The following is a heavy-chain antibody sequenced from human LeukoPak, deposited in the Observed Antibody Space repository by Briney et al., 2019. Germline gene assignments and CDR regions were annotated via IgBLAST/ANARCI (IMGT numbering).Heavy chain of an antibody. CDR3: AKGGGGRLIYYYYMDV. J-gene: IGHJ6*03. V-gene: IGHV3-48*04. Sequence: GGSLRLSCAASGFTFSSYSMNWVRQAPGKGLEWVSYISGHSSTIYYADSVKGRFTISRDNAKNSLYLQMNSLRAEDMALYYCAKGGGGRLIYYYYMDVWGKGTTVTVSS. CDR2: ISGHSSTI. D-gene: IGHD3-16*01. CDR1: GFTFSSYS.